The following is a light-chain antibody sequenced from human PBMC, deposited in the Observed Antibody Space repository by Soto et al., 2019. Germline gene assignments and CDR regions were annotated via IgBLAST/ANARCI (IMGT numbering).Light chain of an antibody. Sequence: ETVLTQSPGTLSLSPGERVTLYCRASLRISYGNLAWYQQKPGQAPRLLIYGASIRATGIPDRFSGSGSGTDFTLTISRLESEDSAVYFCQHHGSSPGTFGQGTKVDIK. V-gene: IGKV3-20*01. CDR1: LRISYGN. CDR3: QHHGSSPGT. CDR2: GAS. J-gene: IGKJ1*01.